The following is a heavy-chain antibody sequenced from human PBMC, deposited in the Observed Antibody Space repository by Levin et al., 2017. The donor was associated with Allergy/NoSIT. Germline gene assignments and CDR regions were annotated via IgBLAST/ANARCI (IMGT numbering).Heavy chain of an antibody. J-gene: IGHJ3*02. CDR1: GGSISSEYYY. V-gene: IGHV4-61*02. CDR2: IYTSGSV. CDR3: GRVIPPEHVLRYFDRTRENIEI. D-gene: IGHD3-9*01. Sequence: PSETLSLTCIVSGGSISSEYYYWTWIRQPAGKGLEWIGRIYTSGSVDYNPSLNSRVTISLDTSDNLFSLKLTSVTVADTAVYYWGRVIPPEHVLRYFDRTRENIEIWGRGTLVTVSS.